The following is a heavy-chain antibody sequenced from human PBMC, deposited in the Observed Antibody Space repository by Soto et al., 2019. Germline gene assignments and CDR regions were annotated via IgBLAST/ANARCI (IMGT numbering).Heavy chain of an antibody. CDR1: VASAGSGSCS. CDR3: ASGDIVVVPAAQGGMDV. CDR2: IYYSGST. V-gene: IGHV4-61*01. D-gene: IGHD2-2*01. J-gene: IGHJ6*02. Sequence: QVQLQESGPGLVKPPGPFSLIGVASVASAGSGSCSWSWFGQPPGRGLEGLGYIYYSGSTTYNPSLKSRVTMSVDTSKNQFSLKLSSVTAADTAVYYCASGDIVVVPAAQGGMDVWGQGTTVTVSS.